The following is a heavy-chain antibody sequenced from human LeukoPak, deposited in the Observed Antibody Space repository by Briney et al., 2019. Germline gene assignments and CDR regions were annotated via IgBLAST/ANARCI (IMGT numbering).Heavy chain of an antibody. CDR1: GFTFSSYW. CDR3: ARRQGSYFDTSGYYYG. CDR2: IKQDGSEK. J-gene: IGHJ4*02. V-gene: IGHV3-7*01. D-gene: IGHD3-22*01. Sequence: GGSLRLSCAASGFTFSSYWMSWVRQAPGKGLEWVANIKQDGSEKYYVDSVKGRFTISRDNAKNSLYLQMNSLRAEATAVYYCARRQGSYFDTSGYYYGWGQGTLVTVSS.